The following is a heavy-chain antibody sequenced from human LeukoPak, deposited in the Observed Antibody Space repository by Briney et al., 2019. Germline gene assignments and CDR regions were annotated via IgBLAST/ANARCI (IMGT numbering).Heavy chain of an antibody. V-gene: IGHV4-39*01. Sequence: SETQSLTCTLYGGSISSSSYYWGWIRQPPGKGPERFGSIYYSGSTYSNPSLKSRVTISVDTSKNQFSLKLSSVTAADTAVYYCARQTAWGDKWLRSIGISGSYAKSSFDYWGQGTLVTVSS. CDR2: IYYSGST. CDR1: GGSISSSSYY. CDR3: ARQTAWGDKWLRSIGISGSYAKSSFDY. J-gene: IGHJ4*02. D-gene: IGHD1-26*01.